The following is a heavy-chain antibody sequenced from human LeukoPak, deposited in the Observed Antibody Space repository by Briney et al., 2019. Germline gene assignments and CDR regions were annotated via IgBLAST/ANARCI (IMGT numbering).Heavy chain of an antibody. D-gene: IGHD7-27*01. Sequence: SETLSLTCTVSGASMGSTNYYWGWIRQTPGKGLEWLASIWHSGSSYYNPSLQSRVTISVDTSKNQFSLKMTSVTAADAAVYYCARSYWGWGLYFVSWGRGTLVTVSS. V-gene: IGHV4-39*07. J-gene: IGHJ4*02. CDR1: GASMGSTNYY. CDR3: ARSYWGWGLYFVS. CDR2: IWHSGSS.